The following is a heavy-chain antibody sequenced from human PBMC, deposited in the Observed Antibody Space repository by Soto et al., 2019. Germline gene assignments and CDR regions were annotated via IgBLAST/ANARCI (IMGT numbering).Heavy chain of an antibody. V-gene: IGHV1-69*06. CDR3: ATGTVTTGDY. CDR1: GGTFSSYA. J-gene: IGHJ4*02. CDR2: IIPIFGTA. D-gene: IGHD4-17*01. Sequence: GASVKVSCKASGGTFSSYAISWVRQAPGQGLEWMGGIIPIFGTANYAQKFQGRVTITEDTSTDTAYMELSSLRSEDTAVYYCATGTVTTGDYWGQGTLVTVSS.